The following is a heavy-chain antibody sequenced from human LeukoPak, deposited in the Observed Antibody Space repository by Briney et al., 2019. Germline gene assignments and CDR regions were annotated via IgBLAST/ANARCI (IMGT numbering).Heavy chain of an antibody. CDR2: INSDGSST. D-gene: IGHD3-22*01. CDR3: ARDSGPYYYDSSGYSPSEY. V-gene: IGHV3-74*01. J-gene: IGHJ4*02. Sequence: GGSLRLSCAAFGFTFSSYWMHWVRQAPGKGLVWVSRINSDGSSTSYAGSVKGRFTISRDNAKNTLYLQMNSLRAEDTAVYYCARDSGPYYYDSSGYSPSEYWGQGTLVTVSS. CDR1: GFTFSSYW.